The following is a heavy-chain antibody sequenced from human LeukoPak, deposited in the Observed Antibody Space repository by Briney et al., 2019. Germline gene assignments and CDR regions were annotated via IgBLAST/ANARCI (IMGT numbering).Heavy chain of an antibody. CDR1: VGSFSGYH. Sequence: SETLSLTCAVYVGSFSGYHWNWIRQPPGKGPEWIGEVNESGGSNINPSLRSRVILSVDTSMNQFPLKLISVTAADTGVYYCARGQGATVPKVGKNWFDPWGHGTRVIVSP. D-gene: IGHD1-26*01. CDR2: VNESGGS. J-gene: IGHJ5*02. V-gene: IGHV4-34*01. CDR3: ARGQGATVPKVGKNWFDP.